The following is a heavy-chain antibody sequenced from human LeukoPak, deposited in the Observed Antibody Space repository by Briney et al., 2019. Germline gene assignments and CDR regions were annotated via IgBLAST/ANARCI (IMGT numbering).Heavy chain of an antibody. J-gene: IGHJ4*02. CDR1: GFTVSSNF. CDR3: AREVAVAGTLGY. V-gene: IGHV3-66*01. D-gene: IGHD6-19*01. Sequence: PGGSLRLSCAVSGFTVSSNFMSWVRQAPGKGLEWISVIYRGDNTYSADSVKGRFTVSRDNSKNTLYLQMNSLRVDDTAVYYCAREVAVAGTLGYWGQGTLVTVSS. CDR2: IYRGDNT.